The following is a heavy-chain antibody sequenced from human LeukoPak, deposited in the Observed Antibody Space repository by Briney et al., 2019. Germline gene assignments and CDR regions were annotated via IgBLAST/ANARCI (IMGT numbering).Heavy chain of an antibody. Sequence: SVKVSCKASRGTFSSYAISWVRQAPGQGLEWMGGIIPIFGTANYAQKFQGRVTITTDESTSTAYMELSSLRSEDTAVYYCARGRGSSGYHGSDYWGQGTLVTVSS. CDR3: ARGRGSSGYHGSDY. CDR2: IIPIFGTA. J-gene: IGHJ4*02. V-gene: IGHV1-69*05. CDR1: RGTFSSYA. D-gene: IGHD3-22*01.